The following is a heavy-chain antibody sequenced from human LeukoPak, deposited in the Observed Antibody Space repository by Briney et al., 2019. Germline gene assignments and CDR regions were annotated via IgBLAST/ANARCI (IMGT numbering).Heavy chain of an antibody. CDR2: INPSGGST. J-gene: IGHJ3*02. D-gene: IGHD1-1*01. Sequence: ASVKVSCKAAGYTFTSYYMHWVRQAPGQGLEWMGTINPSGGSTSYAQKFQGRVTMTRDTSTSTVYMELSSLRSEDTAVYYCARGGRGEGTGTTRVAFDIWGQGTMVTVSS. V-gene: IGHV1-46*01. CDR1: GYTFTSYY. CDR3: ARGGRGEGTGTTRVAFDI.